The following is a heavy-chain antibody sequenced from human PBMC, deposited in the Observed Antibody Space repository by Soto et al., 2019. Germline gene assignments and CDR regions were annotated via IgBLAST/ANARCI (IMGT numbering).Heavy chain of an antibody. CDR2: ISYEGSNT. V-gene: IGHV3-30*03. D-gene: IGHD1-1*01. Sequence: QVQLVESGGGVVQPGRSLRLSCVASGFSFNTYGIHWVRQSPGKGLEWVALISYEGSNTYYADSVKGRFTISRDNSKNTLYLQMNSLRVDDTGVYYCARVTPRNNLYYFYGMDVWGQGTSVTVSS. CDR1: GFSFNTYG. J-gene: IGHJ6*02. CDR3: ARVTPRNNLYYFYGMDV.